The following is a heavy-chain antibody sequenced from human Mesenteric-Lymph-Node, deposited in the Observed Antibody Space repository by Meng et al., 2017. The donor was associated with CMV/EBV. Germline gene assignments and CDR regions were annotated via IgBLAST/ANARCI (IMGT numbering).Heavy chain of an antibody. V-gene: IGHV3-73*01. J-gene: IGHJ4*02. D-gene: IGHD3/OR15-3a*01. CDR3: TRLADYYTGFDY. CDR1: GFTFSVSS. Sequence: GGSLRLSCAASGFTFSVSSMHWVRQASGKGLEWVGRIRNKADSYATAYAASVKGRFTISRHDSKNTAYLQMNSLKTEDTAVYYCTRLADYYTGFDYWGQGTLVTVSS. CDR2: IRNKADSYAT.